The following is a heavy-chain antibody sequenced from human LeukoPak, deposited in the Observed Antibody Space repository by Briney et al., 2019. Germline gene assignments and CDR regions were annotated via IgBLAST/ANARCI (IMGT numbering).Heavy chain of an antibody. D-gene: IGHD6-25*01. J-gene: IGHJ2*01. V-gene: IGHV4-59*08. Sequence: SETLSLTCTVSGGSISSYYWSWIRQPPGKGLEWIGYIYYSGSTNYNPSLKSRVTISVDTSKNQFSLKLGSVTAADTAVYYCSRQGGGFWYFDLWGRGTLVTVSS. CDR1: GGSISSYY. CDR2: IYYSGST. CDR3: SRQGGGFWYFDL.